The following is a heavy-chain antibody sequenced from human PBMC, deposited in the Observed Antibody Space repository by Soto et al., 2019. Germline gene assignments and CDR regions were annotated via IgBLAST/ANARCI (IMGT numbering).Heavy chain of an antibody. J-gene: IGHJ6*02. Sequence: QVQLVQSGGEVTKPGASVKVSCKSSGYTFTSYGVSWVRQAPGQGLEWLGWISVYTGNTKQAQKFQDRVTLTTEASTGTASLELRNVSSDDTAVSYSARDRCTTDRCDTHHFDVWGQGTTVTVSS. V-gene: IGHV1-18*04. CDR1: GYTFTSYG. D-gene: IGHD2-8*01. CDR2: ISVYTGNT. CDR3: ARDRCTTDRCDTHHFDV.